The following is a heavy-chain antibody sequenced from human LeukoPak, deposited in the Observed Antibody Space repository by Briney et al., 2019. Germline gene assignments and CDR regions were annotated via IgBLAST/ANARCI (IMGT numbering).Heavy chain of an antibody. CDR1: GGTFSSYA. D-gene: IGHD3-10*01. CDR2: IILILGIA. V-gene: IGHV1-69*04. CDR3: ARDPGSGRTGSGSYYRFDY. J-gene: IGHJ4*02. Sequence: GASVKVSCKASGGTFSSYAISWVRQAPGQGLEWMGRIILILGIANYAQKFQGRVTITADKSTSTAYMELSSLRSEDTAVYYCARDPGSGRTGSGSYYRFDYWGQGTLVTVSS.